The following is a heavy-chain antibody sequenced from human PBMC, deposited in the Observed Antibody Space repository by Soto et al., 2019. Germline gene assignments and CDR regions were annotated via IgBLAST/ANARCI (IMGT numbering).Heavy chain of an antibody. CDR1: GYTFTSYT. Sequence: GASVKVSCKASGYTFTSYTIHWVRQAPGQRLEWMGCINAGNGNTKYSQKFQGRVTITRDTSASTAYMELSSLRSEDTAVYYCARSPGYSYGDYWGQGTLVTVSS. CDR3: ARSPGYSYGDY. CDR2: INAGNGNT. V-gene: IGHV1-3*01. D-gene: IGHD5-18*01. J-gene: IGHJ4*02.